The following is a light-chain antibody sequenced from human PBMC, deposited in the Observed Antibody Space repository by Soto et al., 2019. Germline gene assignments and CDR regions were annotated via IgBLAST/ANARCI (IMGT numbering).Light chain of an antibody. CDR3: QQRRDWPLT. CDR1: QRVSSY. V-gene: IGKV3-11*01. CDR2: DAS. J-gene: IGKJ4*01. Sequence: EIVLTHSPATLSLSPGERATLSCRASQRVSSYLAWYQQKPGQAPRLLISDASHRATGIPARFRGSGSGTDFTLTSSSLEAEDFAVYDCQQRRDWPLTLGGGTKVEV.